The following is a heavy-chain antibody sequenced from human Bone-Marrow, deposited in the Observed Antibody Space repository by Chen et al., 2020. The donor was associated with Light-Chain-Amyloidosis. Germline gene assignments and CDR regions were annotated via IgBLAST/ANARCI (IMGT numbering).Heavy chain of an antibody. J-gene: IGHJ6*02. CDR3: AKRPPYPSIYGMDV. Sequence: HLVESGGGLVQPGGSLRLSCAGSGFSFSDYSMNWVRQAPGKGLEWLSYINRSGRSIHYADSVKGRFTISRDNSKNTLYLQMNSLRAEDTAVYYCAKRPPYPSIYGMDVWGQGTTVTVSS. V-gene: IGHV3-48*01. CDR2: INRSGRSI. CDR1: GFSFSDYS. D-gene: IGHD1-1*01.